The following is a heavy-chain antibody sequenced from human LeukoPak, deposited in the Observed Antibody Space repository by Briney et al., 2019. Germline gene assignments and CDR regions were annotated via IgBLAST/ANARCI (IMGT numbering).Heavy chain of an antibody. CDR1: GGSISSGDYY. D-gene: IGHD3-10*01. CDR3: ARDPPPMVRGWGNWFDP. CDR2: IYHSGST. J-gene: IGHJ5*02. V-gene: IGHV4-39*07. Sequence: SQTLSLTCTVSGGSISSGDYYWSWIRQPPGKGLEWIGSIYHSGSTYYNPSLKSRVTISVDTSKNQFSLKLSSVTAADTAVYYCARDPPPMVRGWGNWFDPWGQGTLVTVSS.